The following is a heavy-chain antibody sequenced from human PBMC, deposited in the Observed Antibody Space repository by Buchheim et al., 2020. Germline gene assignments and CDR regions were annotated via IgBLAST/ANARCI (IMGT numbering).Heavy chain of an antibody. J-gene: IGHJ5*02. CDR3: ARDEGSSFRVKGFDP. CDR1: GFTFSDYE. CDR2: ISSSGGTI. D-gene: IGHD6-13*01. Sequence: EVQLVESGGGLVQPGGSLRLSCTASGFTFSDYEMSWVRQAPGKGLEWVSYISSSGGTIYYADSVKGRFTISRDNARNSLFLQMNSLRAEDTAVYYCARDEGSSFRVKGFDPWGQGTL. V-gene: IGHV3-48*03.